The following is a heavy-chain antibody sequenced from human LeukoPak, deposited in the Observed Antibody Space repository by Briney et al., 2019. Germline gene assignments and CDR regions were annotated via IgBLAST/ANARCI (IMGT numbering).Heavy chain of an antibody. D-gene: IGHD6-6*01. Sequence: ASVKVSCKASGGTFSSYAISWVRQAPGKGLEWMGRIIPIFGIANYAQKFQGRVTITADKSTSTACMELSSLRSEDTAVYYCARINSSSGALDYWGQGTLVTVSS. CDR2: IIPIFGIA. CDR1: GGTFSSYA. CDR3: ARINSSSGALDY. V-gene: IGHV1-69*04. J-gene: IGHJ4*02.